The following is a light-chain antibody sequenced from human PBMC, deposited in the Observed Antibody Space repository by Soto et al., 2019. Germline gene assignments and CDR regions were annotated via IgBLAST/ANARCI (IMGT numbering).Light chain of an antibody. V-gene: IGKV3-11*01. CDR1: RSVTYY. J-gene: IGKJ5*01. CDR2: DAS. CDR3: QQRSNWQFT. Sequence: EIVLTQSPATLSLSPGERATLSCRATRSVTYYLAWYQQKPGQAPRLLIYDASNRATGIPARFSGSGSGTDFTLTISSLEPEDFAVYYCQQRSNWQFTFGQGTRLEIK.